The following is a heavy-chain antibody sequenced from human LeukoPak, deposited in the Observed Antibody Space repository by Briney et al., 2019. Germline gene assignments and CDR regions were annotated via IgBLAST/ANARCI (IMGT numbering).Heavy chain of an antibody. J-gene: IGHJ4*02. V-gene: IGHV4-34*01. CDR1: GGSFSGYY. Sequence: PSETLSLTCAVYGGSFSGYYWSWIRQPPGKGLEWIGEINHSGSTNYNPSLKSRVTISIDTSKNQFSLKLSSVTAADTAVYYCARWDPGIAAVALDYWGQGTLVTV. CDR2: INHSGST. CDR3: ARWDPGIAAVALDY. D-gene: IGHD6-13*01.